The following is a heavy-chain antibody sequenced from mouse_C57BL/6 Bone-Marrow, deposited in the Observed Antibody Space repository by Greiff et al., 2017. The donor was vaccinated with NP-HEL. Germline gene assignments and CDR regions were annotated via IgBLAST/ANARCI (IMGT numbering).Heavy chain of an antibody. Sequence: QVQLKQPGAELVKPGASVKLSCKASGYTFTSYWMHWVKQRPGRGLEWIGRIDPNSGGTKYNEKFKSKATLTVDKPSSTAYMQLSSLTSEDSAVYYCARMDYGSHYAMDYWGQGTSVTVSS. CDR3: ARMDYGSHYAMDY. D-gene: IGHD1-1*01. CDR1: GYTFTSYW. J-gene: IGHJ4*01. CDR2: IDPNSGGT. V-gene: IGHV1-72*01.